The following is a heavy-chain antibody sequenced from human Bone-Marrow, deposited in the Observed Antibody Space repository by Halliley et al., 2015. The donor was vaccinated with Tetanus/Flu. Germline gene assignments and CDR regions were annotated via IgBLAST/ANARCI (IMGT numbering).Heavy chain of an antibody. CDR2: SDPAGNP. J-gene: IGHJ4*02. V-gene: IGHV4-31*02. Sequence: IGGSDPAGNPSYNSSLKSRLTMSVDTSQIQFSLTLRSVTAADTAVYFCARGYSNYVGFYFDTWGQGTLVTVSS. CDR3: ARGYSNYVGFYFDT. D-gene: IGHD4-4*01.